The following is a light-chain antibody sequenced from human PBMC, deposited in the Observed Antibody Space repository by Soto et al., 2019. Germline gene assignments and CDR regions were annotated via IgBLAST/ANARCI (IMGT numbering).Light chain of an antibody. Sequence: EIVLTHSPGTLSLSPGERVTLSCRASQSVSSSYLAWYQQKPGQAPRLLLYGASSRATGIPDRFSGSGSGTDFTHTISRLEPEDFAVYYCQQHGSSPRTFGQGTKVEIK. CDR2: GAS. J-gene: IGKJ1*01. V-gene: IGKV3-20*01. CDR3: QQHGSSPRT. CDR1: QSVSSSY.